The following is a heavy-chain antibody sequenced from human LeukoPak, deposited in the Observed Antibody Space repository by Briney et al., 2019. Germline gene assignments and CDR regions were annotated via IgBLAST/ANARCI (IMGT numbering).Heavy chain of an antibody. CDR3: ARDYGGSSPFDY. CDR1: GFTFSSYS. Sequence: GGSLRLSCAASGFTFSSYSMNWVRQAPGKGLEWVAAISTTSGNIYYADSVKGRFTISRDNAKNSLYLQMNSLRAEDTAVYYCARDYGGSSPFDYWGQGTLVTVSS. J-gene: IGHJ4*02. V-gene: IGHV3-21*01. D-gene: IGHD4-23*01. CDR2: ISTTSGNI.